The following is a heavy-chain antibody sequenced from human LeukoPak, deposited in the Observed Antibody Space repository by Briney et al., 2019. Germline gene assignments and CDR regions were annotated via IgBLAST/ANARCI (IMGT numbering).Heavy chain of an antibody. CDR2: IYYSGST. D-gene: IGHD6-13*01. Sequence: SETLSLTCTVSGGSINNYYWSWIRQPPGKGLEWIGYIYYSGSTNYNPSLESRVTISVDTSKNQFSLKLSSVTAADMAVYYCARQHSTSWLSYYYGMDVWGQGTTVTISS. CDR1: GGSINNYY. CDR3: ARQHSTSWLSYYYGMDV. J-gene: IGHJ6*02. V-gene: IGHV4-59*08.